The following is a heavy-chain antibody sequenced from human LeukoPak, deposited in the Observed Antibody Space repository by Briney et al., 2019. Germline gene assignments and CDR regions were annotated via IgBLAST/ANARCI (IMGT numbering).Heavy chain of an antibody. D-gene: IGHD1-7*01. Sequence: SETLSLTCTVSGGSISSGGYYWSWIRQHPGKGLEWIGYIYYSGSTYYNPSLKSRVTISVDTSKNQFSLKLSSVTAADTAVYYCARGLSGTMDFDYWGQGTLVTVSS. CDR3: ARGLSGTMDFDY. J-gene: IGHJ4*02. CDR1: GGSISSGGYY. CDR2: IYYSGST. V-gene: IGHV4-31*03.